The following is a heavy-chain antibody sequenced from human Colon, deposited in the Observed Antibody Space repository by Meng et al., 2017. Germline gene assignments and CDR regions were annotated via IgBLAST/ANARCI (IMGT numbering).Heavy chain of an antibody. J-gene: IGHJ4*02. CDR3: ARCRDGHSSGWHNPDY. Sequence: ASVKVSCKASGYTFTGYYMHWVRQAPGQGLEWMGWINPNSGGTNYAQKFQGRVTMTRDTSISTAYMELSRLRSDDTAVYYCARCRDGHSSGWHNPDYWGQGTLVTVSS. V-gene: IGHV1-2*02. CDR1: GYTFTGYY. D-gene: IGHD6-19*01. CDR2: INPNSGGT.